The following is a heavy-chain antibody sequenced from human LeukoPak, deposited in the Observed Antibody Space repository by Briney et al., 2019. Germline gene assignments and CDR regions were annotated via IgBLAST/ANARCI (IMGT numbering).Heavy chain of an antibody. J-gene: IGHJ5*02. CDR2: FIPILGIA. CDR1: FTSST. D-gene: IGHD3-10*01. V-gene: IGHV1-69*04. CDR3: ARDYQEYYYGSGSPAFDP. Sequence: FTSSTIIGVRESPGHRLEWWGRFIPILGIANYAQKFQGRVTITADKSTSTAYMELRSLRSEDTAVYYCARDYQEYYYGSGSPAFDPWGQGTLVTVSS.